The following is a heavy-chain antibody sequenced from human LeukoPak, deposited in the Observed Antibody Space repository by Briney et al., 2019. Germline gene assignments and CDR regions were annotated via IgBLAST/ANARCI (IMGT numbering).Heavy chain of an antibody. J-gene: IGHJ6*02. CDR1: GYTFTSYD. D-gene: IGHD3-3*01. V-gene: IGHV1-8*01. CDR2: MNPNSGNT. Sequence: ASVTVSCTASGYTFTSYDINWVRQAAGQGLEWMGWMNPNSGNTAYAQKFQGRVTMTRNTSISTAYMELSSLRSEDTAVYYCARAYPPYYYDFWSGYYPYYYYGMDVWGQGTTVTVSS. CDR3: ARAYPPYYYDFWSGYYPYYYYGMDV.